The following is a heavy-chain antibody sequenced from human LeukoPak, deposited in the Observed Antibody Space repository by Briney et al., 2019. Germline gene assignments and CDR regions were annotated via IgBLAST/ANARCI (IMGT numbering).Heavy chain of an antibody. V-gene: IGHV4-34*01. CDR3: ARGGYYDSSGYYPYYFDY. CDR1: SGSFSGYY. Sequence: SETLSLTCAVYSGSFSGYYWSWIRQPPGKGLEWIGEINHSGSTNYNPSLKSRVTISVDTSKNQFSLKLSSVTAADTAVYYCARGGYYDSSGYYPYYFDYWGQGTLVTVSS. D-gene: IGHD3-22*01. CDR2: INHSGST. J-gene: IGHJ4*02.